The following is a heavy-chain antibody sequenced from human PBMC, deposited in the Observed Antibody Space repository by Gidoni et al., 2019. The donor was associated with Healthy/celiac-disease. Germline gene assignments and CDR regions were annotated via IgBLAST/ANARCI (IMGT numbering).Heavy chain of an antibody. Sequence: QVQLVQSGAEVKKPGSSVNVSCKASGGTFSSYTISWVRQAPGQGLEWMGRIIPILGIENYAQKFQGRVTMTADKSTSTAYMELSSLRSEDTAVYYCAPFDSSGINRFDPWGQGTLVTVSS. CDR2: IIPILGIE. D-gene: IGHD3-22*01. J-gene: IGHJ5*02. V-gene: IGHV1-69*02. CDR1: GGTFSSYT. CDR3: APFDSSGINRFDP.